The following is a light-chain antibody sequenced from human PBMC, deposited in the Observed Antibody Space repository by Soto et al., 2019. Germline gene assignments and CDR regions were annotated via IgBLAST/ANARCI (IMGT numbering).Light chain of an antibody. CDR1: QSIRTW. CDR3: QQYNTNPWT. Sequence: GDRVTLTCRASQSIRTWLAWYQQKPGKAPKLLIYDASSLKSGVPSRFSGGGSGTEFTLTISSLQPDDFTTYYCQQYNTNPWTFGQGTKVDIK. CDR2: DAS. J-gene: IGKJ1*01. V-gene: IGKV1-5*01.